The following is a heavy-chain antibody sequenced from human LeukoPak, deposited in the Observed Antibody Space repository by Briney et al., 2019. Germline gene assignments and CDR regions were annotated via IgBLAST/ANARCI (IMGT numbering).Heavy chain of an antibody. V-gene: IGHV1-69*13. CDR1: GGTFSSYA. CDR3: ARDRVVGLGIDNAFDI. D-gene: IGHD2-15*01. J-gene: IGHJ3*02. CDR2: IIPVFGTA. Sequence: GASVKVSCKASGGTFSSYAISWVRQAPGQGLEWMGGIIPVFGTANYAQKFQGRVTITADESTSTAYMELSSLRSEDTAVYYCARDRVVGLGIDNAFDIWGHRTMVTVSS.